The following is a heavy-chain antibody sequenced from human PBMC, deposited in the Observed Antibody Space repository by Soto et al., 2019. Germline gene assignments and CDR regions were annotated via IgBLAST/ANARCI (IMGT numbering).Heavy chain of an antibody. D-gene: IGHD3-10*01. CDR2: INPSGRTI. J-gene: IGHJ4*02. CDR1: GFTFSSFE. CDR3: ARGSTDSYPGSRIFDF. V-gene: IGHV3-48*03. Sequence: GGSLRLSCVASGFTFSSFEMNWIRQAPGKGPEWIAVINPSGRTISYADSVKGRFTISRDNAGNSVYLQMSSLRAEDSAVYYCARGSTDSYPGSRIFDFWGRGTLVTVSS.